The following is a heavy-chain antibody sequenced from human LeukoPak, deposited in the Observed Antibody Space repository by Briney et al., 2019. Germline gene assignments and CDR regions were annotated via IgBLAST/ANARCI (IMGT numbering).Heavy chain of an antibody. CDR3: ARDHVRGRWLQFPYFDY. D-gene: IGHD5-24*01. Sequence: PGGSLRLSCAASGFTFSSYSMNWVRQAPGKGREWVSSISSSSSYIYYADSVKGRFTISRDNAKNSLYLQMNSLRAEDTAVYYCARDHVRGRWLQFPYFDYWGQGTLVTVSS. J-gene: IGHJ4*02. V-gene: IGHV3-21*01. CDR2: ISSSSSYI. CDR1: GFTFSSYS.